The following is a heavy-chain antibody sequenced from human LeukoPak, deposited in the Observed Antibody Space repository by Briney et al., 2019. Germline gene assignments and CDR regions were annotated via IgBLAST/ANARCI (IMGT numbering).Heavy chain of an antibody. D-gene: IGHD6-13*01. Sequence: QAGGSLRLSCAASGFTFSSYSMNWVRQAPGKGLEWVSYISSSSSTIYYADSVKGRFTISRDNAKNSLYLQMNSLRGEDTAVYYCARDTGIAAAGTGLDYWGQGTLVTVPS. CDR3: ARDTGIAAAGTGLDY. CDR2: ISSSSSTI. J-gene: IGHJ4*02. CDR1: GFTFSSYS. V-gene: IGHV3-48*01.